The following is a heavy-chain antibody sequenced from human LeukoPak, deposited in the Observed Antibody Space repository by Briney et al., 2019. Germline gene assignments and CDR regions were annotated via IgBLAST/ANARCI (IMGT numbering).Heavy chain of an antibody. CDR1: GFTFSNSW. CDR3: ARDRSRLTY. J-gene: IGHJ4*02. V-gene: IGHV3-7*01. Sequence: PGGSLRLSCVASGFTFSNSWMSWVRQAPGKGLEWVANIKQDGSEKSYVDSVKGRFTISKDNAKNSLYLQMSSLRVEDTALYYSARDRSRLTYWGQGTLVTVSS. CDR2: IKQDGSEK.